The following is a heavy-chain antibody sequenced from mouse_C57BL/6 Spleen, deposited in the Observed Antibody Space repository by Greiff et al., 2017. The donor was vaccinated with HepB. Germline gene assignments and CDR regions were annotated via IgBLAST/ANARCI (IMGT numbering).Heavy chain of an antibody. CDR3: ARAPVEDYFDY. CDR1: GFTFSDYY. Sequence: DVKLVESEGGLVQPGSSMKLSCTASGFTFSDYYMAWVRQVPEKGLEWVANINYDGSSTYYLDSLKSRFIISRDNAKNILYLQMSSLKSEDTATYYCARAPVEDYFDYWGQGTTLTVSS. CDR2: INYDGSST. J-gene: IGHJ2*01. V-gene: IGHV5-16*01. D-gene: IGHD1-1*01.